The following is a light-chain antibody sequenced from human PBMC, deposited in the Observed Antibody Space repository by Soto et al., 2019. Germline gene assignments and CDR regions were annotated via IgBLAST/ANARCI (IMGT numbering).Light chain of an antibody. J-gene: IGLJ7*01. CDR1: RSDVGAYNY. CDR2: EVS. V-gene: IGLV2-14*01. Sequence: QSVLTQPASVSGSPGQSITISCTGTRSDVGAYNYVSWYQHHPGKAPKLMIYEVSNRPSGVSNRFSGSKSGNTASLTISGLQDEDEADYYCSSYTSTDTLYVFGSGTQLTVL. CDR3: SSYTSTDTLYV.